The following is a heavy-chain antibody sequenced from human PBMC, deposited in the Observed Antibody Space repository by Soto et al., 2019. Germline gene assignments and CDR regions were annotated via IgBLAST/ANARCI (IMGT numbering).Heavy chain of an antibody. Sequence: ASATVSFKASCSTLPEHGISLVRQAPGQGLEWMGWINPYNANTRYGEKVQGRVTMTTDTSSTVYMELTGLTSDDTAVYYCARDWTSPSCVSSSCPRGGWFDPWGQGTLGTSPQ. CDR1: CSTLPEHG. D-gene: IGHD2-15*01. CDR3: ARDWTSPSCVSSSCPRGGWFDP. J-gene: IGHJ5*02. V-gene: IGHV1-18*04. CDR2: INPYNANT.